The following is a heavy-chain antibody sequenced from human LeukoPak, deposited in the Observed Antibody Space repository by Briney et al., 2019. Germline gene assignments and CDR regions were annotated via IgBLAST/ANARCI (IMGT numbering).Heavy chain of an antibody. V-gene: IGHV3-11*01. J-gene: IGHJ3*01. CDR1: GFTFSDYY. CDR2: ITSSGTST. Sequence: GGSLRLSCGASGFTFSDYYMTWLRQAPGKGVEWISYITSSGTSTYYPVSVRGRFTISRDNARNSVYLQMKYLRADDTAVYYCARDVGATTSATFDLWGQGTMVTVSS. CDR3: ARDVGATTSATFDL. D-gene: IGHD1-26*01.